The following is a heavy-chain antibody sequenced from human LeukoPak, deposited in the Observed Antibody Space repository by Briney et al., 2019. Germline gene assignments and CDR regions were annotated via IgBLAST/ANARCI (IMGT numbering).Heavy chain of an antibody. V-gene: IGHV4-59*08. D-gene: IGHD2-15*01. J-gene: IGHJ6*02. CDR1: GGSMSSYY. Sequence: PSETLSLTCAVSGGSMSSYYWSWIRQPPGKGLEWIGYIFYSGSANYNPALKRRVTISVDTSKNQFSLKLSSVTAADTAVYYCARILACSSSSCSYGMDVWGQGTTVTV. CDR2: IFYSGSA. CDR3: ARILACSSSSCSYGMDV.